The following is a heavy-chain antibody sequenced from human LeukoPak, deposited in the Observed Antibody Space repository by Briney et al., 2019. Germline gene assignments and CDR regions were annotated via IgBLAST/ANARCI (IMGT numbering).Heavy chain of an antibody. CDR3: AKDSRRYYDSSGYLDY. CDR2: ISWNSGSI. CDR1: GFTFDDYA. D-gene: IGHD3-22*01. Sequence: GGSLRLSCAASGFTFDDYAMHWVRQAPGKGLEWVSGISWNSGSIGYADSVKGRFTISRDNAKNSLYLQMNSLRAEDTALYYCAKDSRRYYDSSGYLDYWGQGTLVTVSS. J-gene: IGHJ4*02. V-gene: IGHV3-9*01.